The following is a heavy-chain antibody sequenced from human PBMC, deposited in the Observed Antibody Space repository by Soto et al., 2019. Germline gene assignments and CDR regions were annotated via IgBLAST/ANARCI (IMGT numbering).Heavy chain of an antibody. D-gene: IGHD3-3*01. Sequence: ASVKVSCKASGYTFTGYYMHWVRQAPGQGLEWMGWINPNSGGTNYAQKFQGWVTMTRDTSISTAYMELSRLRSDDTAVYYCARDRVPLYYDFWSGYQNYYYYYGMDVWGQGTTVTSP. CDR2: INPNSGGT. CDR1: GYTFTGYY. J-gene: IGHJ6*02. V-gene: IGHV1-2*04. CDR3: ARDRVPLYYDFWSGYQNYYYYYGMDV.